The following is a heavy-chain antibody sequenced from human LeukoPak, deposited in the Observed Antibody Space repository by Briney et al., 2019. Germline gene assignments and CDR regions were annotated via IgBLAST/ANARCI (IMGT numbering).Heavy chain of an antibody. CDR3: ARRFSSSWSDYFDY. D-gene: IGHD6-13*01. Sequence: GGSLRLSCAASGFTFSSYAMTWVRQAPGKGLEWVSAISGSGGSTYYADSVKGRFTISRDNSKNTLYLQMNSLRADDTAVYYCARRFSSSWSDYFDYWGQGTLVTVS. J-gene: IGHJ4*02. CDR1: GFTFSSYA. V-gene: IGHV3-23*01. CDR2: ISGSGGST.